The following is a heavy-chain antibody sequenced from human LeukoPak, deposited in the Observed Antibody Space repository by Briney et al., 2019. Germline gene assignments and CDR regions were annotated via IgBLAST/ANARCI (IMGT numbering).Heavy chain of an antibody. CDR2: IYYSGST. CDR3: ARPQTRAWDFDY. Sequence: PSETLSLTCTVSGGSISSSSYYWGWIRQPPGKGLEWIGSIYYSGSTYYNPSLKSRVTISVDTSKNQFSLKLSSVTAADTAVYYCARPQTRAWDFDYWAREPWSPSPQ. V-gene: IGHV4-39*01. D-gene: IGHD1-26*01. CDR1: GGSISSSSYY. J-gene: IGHJ4*02.